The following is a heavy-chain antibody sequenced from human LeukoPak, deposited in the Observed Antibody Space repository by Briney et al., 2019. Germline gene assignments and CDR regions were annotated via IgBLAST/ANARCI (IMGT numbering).Heavy chain of an antibody. V-gene: IGHV3-21*04. Sequence: PGGSLRLSCAASGFTFSSYSMNWVRQAPGKGLEWVSSISSSSSYIYYADSVKGRFTISRDNAKNSLYLQMNSLRAEDTAVYYCATDPKGRVAAFDIWGQGTMVTVSS. CDR1: GFTFSSYS. J-gene: IGHJ3*02. D-gene: IGHD5/OR15-5a*01. CDR2: ISSSSSYI. CDR3: ATDPKGRVAAFDI.